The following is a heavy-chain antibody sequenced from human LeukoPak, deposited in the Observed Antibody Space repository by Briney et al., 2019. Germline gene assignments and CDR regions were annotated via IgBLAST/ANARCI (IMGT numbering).Heavy chain of an antibody. D-gene: IGHD6-13*01. CDR1: GGSISSYY. CDR3: VRSVAAAGTSWFDP. CDR2: IYYSGST. Sequence: MTSETLPLTCTVSGGSISSYYWSWIRQPLGKGLEWIGYIYYSGSTNYNPSLKSRVTISVDTSKNQFSLKLSSVTAADTAVYYCVRSVAAAGTSWFDPWGQGTLVTVSS. V-gene: IGHV4-59*08. J-gene: IGHJ5*02.